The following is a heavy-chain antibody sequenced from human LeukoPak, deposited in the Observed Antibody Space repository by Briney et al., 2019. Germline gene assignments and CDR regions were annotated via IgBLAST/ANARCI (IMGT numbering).Heavy chain of an antibody. Sequence: SETLSLTCTVSGDSISSYYWSWIRQPPGKGLEWIGEINHSGSTNYNPSLKSRVTISVDTSKNQFSLKLSSVTAADTAVYYCASLLSRAFDYWGQGTLVTVSS. V-gene: IGHV4-34*01. CDR1: GDSISSYY. J-gene: IGHJ4*02. CDR3: ASLLSRAFDY. CDR2: INHSGST.